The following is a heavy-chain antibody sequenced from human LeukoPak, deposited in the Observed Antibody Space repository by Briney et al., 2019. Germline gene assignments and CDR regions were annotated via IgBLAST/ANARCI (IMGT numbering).Heavy chain of an antibody. Sequence: PGGSLRLSCAASGFTFSSFSMNWVRQAPGKGLEWVSSISHISNYIYYADSVKGRFTISRDNAKSSLYLQMNGLRAEDTAVYHCARCVGSSTSCYDFWGQGTLVTVSS. D-gene: IGHD2-2*01. V-gene: IGHV3-21*01. CDR1: GFTFSSFS. CDR2: ISHISNYI. CDR3: ARCVGSSTSCYDF. J-gene: IGHJ4*02.